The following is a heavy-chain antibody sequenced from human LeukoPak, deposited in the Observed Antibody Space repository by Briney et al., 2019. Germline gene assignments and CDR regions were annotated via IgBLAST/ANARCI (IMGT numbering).Heavy chain of an antibody. Sequence: PSETLSLTCDVSGVSFSTYYWSWIRQSPEKGLEWIGEVNHSGYTNLNPSLKSRVTISVDTSKNQFSLKLSSVTAADTAVYYCARQLYGFGYWGQGTLVTVSS. V-gene: IGHV4-34*01. CDR2: VNHSGYT. CDR1: GVSFSTYY. D-gene: IGHD4-17*01. CDR3: ARQLYGFGY. J-gene: IGHJ4*02.